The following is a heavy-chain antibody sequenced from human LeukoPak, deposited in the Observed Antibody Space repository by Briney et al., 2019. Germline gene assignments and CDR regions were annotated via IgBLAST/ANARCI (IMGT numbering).Heavy chain of an antibody. D-gene: IGHD6-13*01. Sequence: GGSVSLLCGACVFIFSTKYMTWIRRARGRGLEGVSLIYGADYDYFAESVRGRFIISRDNLKNTLFLQMNSLSVEDTAVYYCVTSTGQQFIPYDYWGQGTHVTVSS. CDR3: VTSTGQQFIPYDY. V-gene: IGHV3-66*02. CDR2: IYGADYD. J-gene: IGHJ4*02. CDR1: VFIFSTKY.